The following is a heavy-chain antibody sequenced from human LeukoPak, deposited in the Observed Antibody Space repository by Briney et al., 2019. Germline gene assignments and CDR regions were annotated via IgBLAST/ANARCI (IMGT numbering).Heavy chain of an antibody. J-gene: IGHJ6*03. Sequence: PSETLSLTCTVSGGSISSYYWSWIRQPPGKGLEWIGYIYYSGSTNYNPSLKSRVTISVDTSKNQFSLKLSSVTAADTAVYYCARGAGGWTGLRYYYYYMDVWGKGTTVTVSS. CDR3: ARGAGGWTGLRYYYYYMDV. CDR2: IYYSGST. D-gene: IGHD3/OR15-3a*01. V-gene: IGHV4-59*01. CDR1: GGSISSYY.